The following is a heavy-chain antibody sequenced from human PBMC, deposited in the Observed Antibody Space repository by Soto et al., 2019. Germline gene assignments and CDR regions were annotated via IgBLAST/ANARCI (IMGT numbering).Heavy chain of an antibody. J-gene: IGHJ6*02. D-gene: IGHD3-16*02. CDR1: GFTFNNAW. V-gene: IGHV3-15*02. CDR2: IKSKTDGGTT. CDR3: TTFRLGEFSLLRNFYYGMDL. Sequence: EVQLVESGGALVKPGGSLRLSCAASGFTFNNAWMSWVRQAPGKGLEWAGRIKSKTDGGTTDYAAPVKGRFTISRDDSKNTLYLQMNSPKTEDTAVYYCTTFRLGEFSLLRNFYYGMDLWGQGTTVTVSS.